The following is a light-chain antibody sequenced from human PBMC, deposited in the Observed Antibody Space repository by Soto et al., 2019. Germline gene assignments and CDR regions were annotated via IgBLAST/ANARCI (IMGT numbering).Light chain of an antibody. CDR1: QSLVHSDGNTY. CDR2: KVS. V-gene: IGKV2-30*02. J-gene: IGKJ2*01. CDR3: MQGTHWPIYT. Sequence: DVVLTQSPLSLPVTLGQPASISCRSSQSLVHSDGNTYLNWFQQRPGQSPRRLIYKVSNRDSGVPDRFSGSESGTDFTLKISRVEAEDVGVYYCMQGTHWPIYTFGQWTKLEIK.